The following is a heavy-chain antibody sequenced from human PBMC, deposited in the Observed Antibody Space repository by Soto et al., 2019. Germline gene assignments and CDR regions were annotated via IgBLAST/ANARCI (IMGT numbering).Heavy chain of an antibody. CDR1: GFTFSSYE. CDR2: ISGSDGTI. V-gene: IGHV3-48*03. CDR3: ARDRVFDF. Sequence: PGGSLRLSCAASGFTFSSYEMNWVRQAPGKGLEWVSYISGSDGTIYYVDSVKGRFTISRDNAKNSLYLQMNSLRAEDTAVYYCARDRVFDFWGQGTLVTVS. J-gene: IGHJ4*02.